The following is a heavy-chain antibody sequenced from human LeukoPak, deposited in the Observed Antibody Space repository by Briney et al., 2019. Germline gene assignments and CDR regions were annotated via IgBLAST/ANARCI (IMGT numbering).Heavy chain of an antibody. CDR2: ISYDGNYK. Sequence: GGSLRLSCAASGFTFSSYAMHWVRQAPGKGLEWVAVISYDGNYKYYADSVKGRFTISRDNSKNTLYLQMNSLRAEDTALYYCARVDCSGGSCYLRPFDYWGQGTLVTVSS. CDR3: ARVDCSGGSCYLRPFDY. CDR1: GFTFSSYA. J-gene: IGHJ4*02. V-gene: IGHV3-30-3*01. D-gene: IGHD2-15*01.